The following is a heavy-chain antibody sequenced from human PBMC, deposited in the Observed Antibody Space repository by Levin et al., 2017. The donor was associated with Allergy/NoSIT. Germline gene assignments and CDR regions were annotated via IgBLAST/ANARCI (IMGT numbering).Heavy chain of an antibody. CDR2: ISWNSGSI. CDR3: ARDNIGLADAFDS. D-gene: IGHD3-10*01. CDR1: GFTFDDYA. J-gene: IGHJ3*02. V-gene: IGHV3-9*01. Sequence: GGSLRLSCAASGFTFDDYAMHWVRQAPGKGLEWVSGISWNSGSIGYADSVKGRFTISRDNAKNSLYLQMNSLRTEDTALYYCARDNIGLADAFDSWGQGTMVIVSS.